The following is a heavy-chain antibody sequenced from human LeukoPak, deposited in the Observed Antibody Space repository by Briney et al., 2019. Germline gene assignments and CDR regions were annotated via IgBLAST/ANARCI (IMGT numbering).Heavy chain of an antibody. CDR1: GFTFSAYW. CDR2: IKQDGSEK. Sequence: GGSLRLSCAASGFTFSAYWMSWVRQAPGKGLEWVANIKQDGSEKNYVDSVKGRFTISRDNAKNSLYLQMNSLRAEDTAVYYCARDSFDSSGYYNYWGQGTLVTVSS. CDR3: ARDSFDSSGYYNY. V-gene: IGHV3-7*03. D-gene: IGHD3-22*01. J-gene: IGHJ4*02.